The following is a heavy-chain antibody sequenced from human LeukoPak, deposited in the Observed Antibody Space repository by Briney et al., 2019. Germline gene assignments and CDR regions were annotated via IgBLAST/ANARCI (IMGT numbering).Heavy chain of an antibody. J-gene: IGHJ3*02. CDR2: ISAYNGNT. CDR3: ARDIGTPAAFDI. D-gene: IGHD1-26*01. CDR1: GYTFTSYG. V-gene: IGHV1-18*01. Sequence: ASVTVSCTASGYTFTSYGFSWLRQAPGQGLEWMGWISAYNGNTNYAQKLQGRVTMTTDTSTSTAYMELRSLRSDDTAVYYCARDIGTPAAFDIWGQGTMVTVSS.